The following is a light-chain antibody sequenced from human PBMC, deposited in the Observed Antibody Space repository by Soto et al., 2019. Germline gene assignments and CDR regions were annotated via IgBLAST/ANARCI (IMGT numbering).Light chain of an antibody. V-gene: IGKV3-20*01. J-gene: IGKJ2*01. CDR2: DAS. Sequence: EIVLTQSPGTLSLSPGERATLSCRASQSVRNVYLAWYQQKPGQAPRLLIYDASNRATGIPDRFSGSGSGXXXXXXXNRLEPEDFAVYYCQQSGSSPRTFGQGTKLEIK. CDR3: QQSGSSPRT. CDR1: QSVRNVY.